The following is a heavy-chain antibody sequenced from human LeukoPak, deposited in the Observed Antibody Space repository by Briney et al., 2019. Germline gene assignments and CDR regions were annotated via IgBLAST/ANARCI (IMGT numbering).Heavy chain of an antibody. CDR3: ARDRVDYYDSSGYPIYGMDV. J-gene: IGHJ6*02. D-gene: IGHD3-22*01. Sequence: PGGSLRLSCAASGFTVSSNYMSWVRQAPGKGLEWVSVIYSGGSTYYADSVKGRFTISRDNSKNTLYLTMNSLRAEDTAVYYCARDRVDYYDSSGYPIYGMDVWGQGTTVTVSS. CDR2: IYSGGST. CDR1: GFTVSSNY. V-gene: IGHV3-66*01.